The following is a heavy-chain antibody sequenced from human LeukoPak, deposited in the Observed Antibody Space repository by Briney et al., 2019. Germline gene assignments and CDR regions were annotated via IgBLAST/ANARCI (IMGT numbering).Heavy chain of an antibody. CDR1: GGSISSYY. CDR2: INHSGST. D-gene: IGHD3-10*01. CDR3: ARGGFGAYYYGSGSYHWFDP. J-gene: IGHJ5*02. Sequence: PSETLSLTCTVSGGSISSYYWSWIRQPPGKGLEWIGEINHSGSTNYNPSLKSRVTISVDTSKNQFSLKLSSVTAADTAVYYCARGGFGAYYYGSGSYHWFDPWGQGTLVTVSS. V-gene: IGHV4-34*01.